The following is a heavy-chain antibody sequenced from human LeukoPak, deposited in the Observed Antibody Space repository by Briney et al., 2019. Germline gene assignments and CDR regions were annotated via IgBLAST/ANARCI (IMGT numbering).Heavy chain of an antibody. V-gene: IGHV3-30*18. CDR2: ISYDGSNK. D-gene: IGHD3-22*01. Sequence: GGSLRLSCAASGFTFSSYGMRWVRQAPGKGLEWVAVISYDGSNKYYADSVKGRFTISRDNSKNTLYLQMNSLRAEDTAVYYCAKMDYYDSSDYYYYGMDVWGQGTTVTVSS. J-gene: IGHJ6*02. CDR3: AKMDYYDSSDYYYYGMDV. CDR1: GFTFSSYG.